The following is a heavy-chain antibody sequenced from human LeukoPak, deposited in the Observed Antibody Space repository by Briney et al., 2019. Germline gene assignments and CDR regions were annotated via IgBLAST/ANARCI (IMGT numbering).Heavy chain of an antibody. J-gene: IGHJ5*02. CDR1: GYTFTSYD. V-gene: IGHV1-8*01. CDR2: MNPNSGNT. Sequence: ASVKVSCKASGYTFTSYDINWVRQATGQGLGWMGWMNPNSGNTGYAQKFQGRVTMARNTPISTAYMELSSLRSEDTAVYYCARSGILTGYYSDWFDPWGQGTLVTVSS. CDR3: ARSGILTGYYSDWFDP. D-gene: IGHD3-9*01.